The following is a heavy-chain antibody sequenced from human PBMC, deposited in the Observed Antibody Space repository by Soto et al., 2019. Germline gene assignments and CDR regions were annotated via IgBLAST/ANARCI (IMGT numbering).Heavy chain of an antibody. CDR2: INHSGST. Sequence: QVQLQQWGAGLLKPSETLSLTCAVYGGSFSGYYWSWIRQPPGKGLEWIGEINHSGSTNYNPSLKSRVTISVDTSKNQFSLKLSSVTAADTAVYYCARRTVTLRGLDYWGQVTLVTVSS. CDR3: ARRTVTLRGLDY. CDR1: GGSFSGYY. V-gene: IGHV4-34*01. J-gene: IGHJ4*02. D-gene: IGHD4-17*01.